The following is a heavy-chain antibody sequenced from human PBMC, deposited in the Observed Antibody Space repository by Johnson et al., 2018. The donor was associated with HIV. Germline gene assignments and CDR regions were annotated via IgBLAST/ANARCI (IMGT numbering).Heavy chain of an antibody. CDR2: IYSGGST. Sequence: VQLVESGGGVVQPGRSLRLSCAASGFTVSSDYMTWVRQAPGKGLEWVSIIYSGGSTYYTRSVKGRFTISRDNSKNMLFLQINSLRVGETAVYYCARVRVGAFDIWGQGTMVTVSS. CDR1: GFTVSSDY. J-gene: IGHJ3*02. CDR3: ARVRVGAFDI. V-gene: IGHV3-66*02. D-gene: IGHD1-26*01.